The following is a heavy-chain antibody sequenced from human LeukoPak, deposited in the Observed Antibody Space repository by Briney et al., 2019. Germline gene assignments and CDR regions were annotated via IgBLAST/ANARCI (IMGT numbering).Heavy chain of an antibody. D-gene: IGHD2-2*01. CDR1: GFTFSSYW. Sequence: PGGSLRLSCAASGFTFSSYWMGWVRQAPGKGLEWVANIKQDGSEKYYVDSVKGRFTISRDNAKNSLYLQMNSLRAEDTAVYYCARDPIGYCSSTSCSPRWGQGTLVTVSS. V-gene: IGHV3-7*01. J-gene: IGHJ4*02. CDR2: IKQDGSEK. CDR3: ARDPIGYCSSTSCSPR.